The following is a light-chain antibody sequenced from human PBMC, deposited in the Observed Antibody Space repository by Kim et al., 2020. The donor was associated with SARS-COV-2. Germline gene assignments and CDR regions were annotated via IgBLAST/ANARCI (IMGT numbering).Light chain of an antibody. CDR2: GAS. Sequence: EIVMTQSPATLSMSPGERVTLSCRASQSVSSNLAWYQQKPGQAPRLLIYGASTRATGIPARFSGSGSGTEFTLTISSLQSEDFAVYYCQHYNRWSPWTFGQGTKVDIK. J-gene: IGKJ1*01. CDR3: QHYNRWSPWT. CDR1: QSVSSN. V-gene: IGKV3-15*01.